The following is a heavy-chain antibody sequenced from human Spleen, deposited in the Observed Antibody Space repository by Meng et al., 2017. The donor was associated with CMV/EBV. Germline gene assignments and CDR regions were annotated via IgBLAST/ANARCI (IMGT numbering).Heavy chain of an antibody. D-gene: IGHD2-2*01. CDR1: GGSFSGYY. V-gene: IGHV4-34*01. CDR2: INHSGST. J-gene: IGHJ4*02. Sequence: AVYGGSFSGYYWSWIRQPPGKGLEWIGEINHSGSTNYNPSLKSRVTISVDTSKNQFSLKLSSVTAADTAVYYCARGPGYCSSTSCRDYWGQGTLVTVS. CDR3: ARGPGYCSSTSCRDY.